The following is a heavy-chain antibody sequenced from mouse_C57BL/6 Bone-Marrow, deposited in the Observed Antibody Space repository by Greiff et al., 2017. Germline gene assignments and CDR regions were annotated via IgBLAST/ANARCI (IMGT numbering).Heavy chain of an antibody. Sequence: QVQLQQPGAELVMPGASVKLSCKASGYTFTSYWMHWVKQRPGQGLEWIGEIDPSDSSTNYNQKFKGKSTLTVDKSSSTAYMQLISLTSEYSAVYYCARPFAYWDQVTLVTVSA. CDR3: ARPFAY. CDR1: GYTFTSYW. CDR2: IDPSDSST. V-gene: IGHV1-69*01. J-gene: IGHJ3*01.